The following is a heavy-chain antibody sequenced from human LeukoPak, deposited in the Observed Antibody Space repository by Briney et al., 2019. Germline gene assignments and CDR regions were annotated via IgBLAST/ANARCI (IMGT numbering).Heavy chain of an antibody. Sequence: PSETLSLTCAVSAYSMNSLNYWGWIRQPPGKGLEWIASIHHSGSTYYNPSLKSRVTISVDTSKNQFSLKLSSVTAADTAVYYCARNGGRQQQLDYWGQGTLVTVSS. CDR1: AYSMNSLNY. D-gene: IGHD6-13*01. CDR2: IHHSGST. V-gene: IGHV4-38-2*01. CDR3: ARNGGRQQQLDY. J-gene: IGHJ4*02.